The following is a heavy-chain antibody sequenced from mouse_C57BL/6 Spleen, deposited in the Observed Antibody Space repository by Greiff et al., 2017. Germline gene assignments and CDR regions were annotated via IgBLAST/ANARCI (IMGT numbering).Heavy chain of an antibody. J-gene: IGHJ3*01. CDR3: ARGGYGSSSFAY. V-gene: IGHV5-4*03. D-gene: IGHD1-1*01. CDR1: GFTFSSYA. Sequence: DVKLVESGGGLVQPGGSLKLSCAASGFTFSSYAMSWVRQTPEKRLEWVATISDGGSYTYYPDNVKGRFTISRDNAKNNLYLQMSHLKSEDTAMYYCARGGYGSSSFAYWGQGTLVTVSA. CDR2: ISDGGSYT.